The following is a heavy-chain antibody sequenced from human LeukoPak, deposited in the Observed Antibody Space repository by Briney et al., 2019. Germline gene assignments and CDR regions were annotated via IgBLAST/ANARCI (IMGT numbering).Heavy chain of an antibody. CDR1: GFTFSSYS. CDR2: ISSSSGSTI. Sequence: GGSLRLSCAASGFTFSSYSMNWVRQAPGKGLEWVSSISSSSGSTIYYADSVKGRFTISRDNAKNSLYLQMNSLRAEDTAVYYCARDGRYSPIPLGQGTLVTVSS. D-gene: IGHD3-10*01. V-gene: IGHV3-21*04. CDR3: ARDGRYSPIP. J-gene: IGHJ5*02.